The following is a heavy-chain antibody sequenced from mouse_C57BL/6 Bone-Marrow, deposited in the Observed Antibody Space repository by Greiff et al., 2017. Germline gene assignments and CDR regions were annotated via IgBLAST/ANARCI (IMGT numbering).Heavy chain of an antibody. CDR2: IGPENGDT. CDR3: ATSYDGYPFDD. J-gene: IGHJ2*01. V-gene: IGHV14-4*01. D-gene: IGHD2-3*01. CDR1: GFNIKDYY. Sequence: VQLKESGAELVRPGASVKLSCTASGFNIKDYYMHWVKQRPEQGLEWIGWIGPENGDTDYASKFQGKATITAYTSSNTAYLQLSSLTSEDTAVYYCATSYDGYPFDDWGQGTTLTVSS.